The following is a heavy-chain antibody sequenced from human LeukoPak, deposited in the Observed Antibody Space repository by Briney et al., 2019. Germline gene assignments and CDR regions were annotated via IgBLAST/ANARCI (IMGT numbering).Heavy chain of an antibody. CDR3: AKDTGGGNSDYFDY. CDR1: GFTFSSYG. D-gene: IGHD2-8*02. J-gene: IGHJ4*02. V-gene: IGHV3-33*06. CDR2: IWYDGSNK. Sequence: GGSLRLSCAASGFTFSSYGMHWVRQAPGKGLEWVAVIWYDGSNKYYADSVKGRFTISRDNSKNTLYLQRNSLRAEDTAVYYCAKDTGGGNSDYFDYWGQGTLVTVSS.